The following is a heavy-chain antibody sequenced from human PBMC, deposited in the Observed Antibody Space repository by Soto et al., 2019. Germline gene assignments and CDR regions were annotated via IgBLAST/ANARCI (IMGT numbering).Heavy chain of an antibody. V-gene: IGHV1-18*04. J-gene: IGHJ6*02. CDR2: ISTYTGHT. Sequence: GASVKVSCKASGYTFSSYGISWVRQARGQGLEWVGWISTYTGHTNYAQKLQDRVTMTTDTSTGTASMELRSLISDDTAVYYCTRDLGLHNGYYYGMDVWGQGTTVTVSS. D-gene: IGHD5-12*01. CDR1: GYTFSSYG. CDR3: TRDLGLHNGYYYGMDV.